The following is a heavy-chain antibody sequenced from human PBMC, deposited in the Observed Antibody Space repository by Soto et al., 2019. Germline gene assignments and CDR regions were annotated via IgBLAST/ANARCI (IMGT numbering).Heavy chain of an antibody. Sequence: GGSLRLSCAASGLTVSRNYISWVRQAPGKGMEWVSVIYSGGSTYYADSVKGRFTISRDNSKNTLYLQMNSLRAEDTAVYYCASGRGLLLASNCGQATMVTVSS. V-gene: IGHV3-53*01. CDR2: IYSGGST. CDR3: ASGRGLLLASN. J-gene: IGHJ3*01. D-gene: IGHD1-26*01. CDR1: GLTVSRNY.